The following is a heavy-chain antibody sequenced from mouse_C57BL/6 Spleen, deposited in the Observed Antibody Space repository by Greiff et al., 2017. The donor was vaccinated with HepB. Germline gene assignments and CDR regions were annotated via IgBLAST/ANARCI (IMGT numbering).Heavy chain of an antibody. CDR3: ARNYGSSYPFAY. V-gene: IGHV1-18*01. J-gene: IGHJ3*01. CDR2: INPNNGGT. D-gene: IGHD1-1*01. CDR1: GYTFTDYN. Sequence: VQLKESGPELVKPGASVKIPCKASGYTFTDYNMDWVKQSHGKSLEWIGDINPNNGGTIYNQKFKGKATLTVDKSSSTAYMELRSLTSEDTAVYYCARNYGSSYPFAYWGQGTLVTVSA.